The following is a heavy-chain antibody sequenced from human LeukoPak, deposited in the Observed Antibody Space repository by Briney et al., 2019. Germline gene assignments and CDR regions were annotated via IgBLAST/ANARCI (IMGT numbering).Heavy chain of an antibody. J-gene: IGHJ4*02. D-gene: IGHD5-12*01. CDR2: LIGSSGST. Sequence: GGSLRLSCAASGFTSTNYAMNWVRQAPGKGLEWVSVLIGSSGSTDYANSVKGRFTISSDKSKNTLFLQMNSLRAEDTALYFCAKGAYDYIEMVYFDSWGQGTLVTVSS. V-gene: IGHV3-23*01. CDR1: GFTSTNYA. CDR3: AKGAYDYIEMVYFDS.